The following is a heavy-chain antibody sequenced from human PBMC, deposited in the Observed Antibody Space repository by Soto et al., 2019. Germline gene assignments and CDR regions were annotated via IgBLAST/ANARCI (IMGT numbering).Heavy chain of an antibody. J-gene: IGHJ6*02. Sequence: PGGSLRLSCAASGFTFSSYSMNWVRQAPGKGLEWVSSISSSSSYIYYADSVKGRFTISRDNSKNTLYLQMNSLRAEDTAVYYCARDLIPLWDYYYGMDVWGQGTTVTVSS. CDR3: ARDLIPLWDYYYGMDV. CDR2: ISSSSSYI. V-gene: IGHV3-21*01. CDR1: GFTFSSYS. D-gene: IGHD3-10*01.